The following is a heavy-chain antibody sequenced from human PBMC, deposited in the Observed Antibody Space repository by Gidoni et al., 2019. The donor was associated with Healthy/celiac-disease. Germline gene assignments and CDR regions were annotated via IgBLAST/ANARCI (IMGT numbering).Heavy chain of an antibody. CDR3: ARDDVEYGDLPN. CDR2: IYTSGST. Sequence: QVQLQESGPGLVKPSQTLSLTCTVPGGSISSGSYYWSWIRQPAGKGLEWIGRIYTSGSTNYNPSLKSRVTISVDTSKNQFSLKLSSVTAADTAVYYCARDDVEYGDLPNWGQGTLVTVSS. V-gene: IGHV4-61*02. CDR1: GGSISSGSYY. D-gene: IGHD4-17*01. J-gene: IGHJ4*02.